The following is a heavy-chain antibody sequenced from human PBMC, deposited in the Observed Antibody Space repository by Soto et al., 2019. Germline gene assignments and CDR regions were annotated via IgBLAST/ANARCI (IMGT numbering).Heavy chain of an antibody. CDR3: ASLYTSSRGFDC. CDR1: GGSISSYY. J-gene: IGHJ4*02. V-gene: IGHV4-59*08. CDR2: TYYSGST. D-gene: IGHD6-13*01. Sequence: SETLSLTCTVSGGSISSYYWSWIRQPPGKGLEWIGYTYYSGSTKYNPSLKSRVTMSVDTSKNQFSLELSSVTAADTAVYYCASLYTSSRGFDCWGQGTLVTVSS.